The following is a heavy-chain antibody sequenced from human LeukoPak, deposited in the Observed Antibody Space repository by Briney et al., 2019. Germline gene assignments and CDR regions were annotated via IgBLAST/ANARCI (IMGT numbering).Heavy chain of an antibody. Sequence: ASVKVSCKASGYSFRDYYIHWLRQAPGQGLEWMGWINPDSGGTNYAQRFQGRVTMTRDTSITTVYMELSRLRSDDTAVFYCTREARAGNWFDPWGQGTPVIVSS. CDR2: INPDSGGT. V-gene: IGHV1-2*02. D-gene: IGHD5-12*01. CDR3: TREARAGNWFDP. J-gene: IGHJ5*02. CDR1: GYSFRDYY.